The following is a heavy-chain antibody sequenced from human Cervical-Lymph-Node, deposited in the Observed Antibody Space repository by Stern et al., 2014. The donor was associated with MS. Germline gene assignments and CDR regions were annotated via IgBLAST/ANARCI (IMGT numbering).Heavy chain of an antibody. D-gene: IGHD3-9*01. J-gene: IGHJ6*02. Sequence: VQLVESGPGLVKPSQTLSLTCTVSGGSISSGSYYWSWIRQPAGKGLEWIGRIYTSGSTNYKPSLQSRVTISVDTSKNQFPRKLSLVAAADTAVYYCARDCRLRYFDNYGMDVWGQGTTVTVSS. CDR1: GGSISSGSYY. V-gene: IGHV4-61*02. CDR3: ARDCRLRYFDNYGMDV. CDR2: IYTSGST.